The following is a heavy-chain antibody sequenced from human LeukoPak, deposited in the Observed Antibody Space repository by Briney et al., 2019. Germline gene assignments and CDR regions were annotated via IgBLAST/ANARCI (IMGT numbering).Heavy chain of an antibody. CDR3: ARGRIAARPGMGYYYYYMDV. CDR1: GYTFTSYD. J-gene: IGHJ6*03. CDR2: MNPNSGNT. Sequence: ASVKVSCKASGYTFTSYDINWVRQATGQGLEWMGWMNPNSGNTGYAQKFQGRVTMTRNASISTAYMELSSLRSEDTAVYYCARGRIAARPGMGYYYYYMDVWGKGTTVTVSS. V-gene: IGHV1-8*01. D-gene: IGHD6-6*01.